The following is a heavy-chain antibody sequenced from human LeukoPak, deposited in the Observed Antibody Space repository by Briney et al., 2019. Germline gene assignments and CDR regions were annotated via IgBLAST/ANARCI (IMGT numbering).Heavy chain of an antibody. V-gene: IGHV3-74*01. CDR2: INSDGSST. CDR1: GFTFSSYW. Sequence: HPGGSLRLSCAASGFTFSSYWMLWVRQAPGKGLVWVSRINSDGSSTSYADSVKGRFTISRDNAKNTLYLQMNSLRADDTAVYYCARDVLSGYFDYWGQGTLVTVSS. CDR3: ARDVLSGYFDY. J-gene: IGHJ4*02. D-gene: IGHD2-2*01.